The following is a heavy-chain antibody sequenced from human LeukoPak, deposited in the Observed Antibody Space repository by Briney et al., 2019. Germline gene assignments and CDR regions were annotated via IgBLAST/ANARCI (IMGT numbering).Heavy chain of an antibody. V-gene: IGHV3-33*08. D-gene: IGHD2-15*01. J-gene: IGHJ4*02. Sequence: GRSLRLSCSASGFVFSDYPLHWIRQAPGKGLEWVAVIWYDGSNKYHADSVKGRFTISRDNSKNTLYLQMNSLRAEDTAVYYCARDWLYCSGGSCYQLIDYWGQGTLVTVSS. CDR2: IWYDGSNK. CDR1: GFVFSDYP. CDR3: ARDWLYCSGGSCYQLIDY.